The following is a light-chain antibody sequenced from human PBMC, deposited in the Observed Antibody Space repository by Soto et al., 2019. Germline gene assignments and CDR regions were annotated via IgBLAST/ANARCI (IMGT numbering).Light chain of an antibody. J-gene: IGKJ1*01. V-gene: IGKV3-15*01. Sequence: EIVLTQSPGTLSLSPGERATLSCRASQSISNNLAWYQQKPGQAPRLVIYSAFTRATGIPARFSGSGSGTEFTLTISSLQSEDFAVYYCQQYNNWPPWTFGQGTKVDIK. CDR3: QQYNNWPPWT. CDR1: QSISNN. CDR2: SAF.